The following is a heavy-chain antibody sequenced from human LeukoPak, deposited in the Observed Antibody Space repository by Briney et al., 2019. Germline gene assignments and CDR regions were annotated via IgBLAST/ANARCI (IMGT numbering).Heavy chain of an antibody. D-gene: IGHD3-3*01. V-gene: IGHV5-51*01. CDR1: GYNFSTYW. CDR3: ARLLRGGPEDDFWSSDFTQNSFDI. CDR2: IYPGDSDT. J-gene: IGHJ3*02. Sequence: GESLKISCKGVGYNFSTYWIGWVRQMPGRGLEWMGSIYPGDSDTTYSPSFRGQVSISADRSTSFVFLQWSTLKASDTAMYYCARLLRGGPEDDFWSSDFTQNSFDIWGQGTMVIVSS.